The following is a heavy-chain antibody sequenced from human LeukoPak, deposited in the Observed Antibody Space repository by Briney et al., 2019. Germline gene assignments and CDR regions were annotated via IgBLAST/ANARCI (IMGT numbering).Heavy chain of an antibody. D-gene: IGHD2-15*01. Sequence: GGSLRLSCTASGFIFNDHGMNWVRQAPGKGLEWVSYISSSSSTIYYADSVKGRFTISRDNAKNSLYLQMNSLRAEDTAVYYCARDLKRYCSGGSCYGGYWGQGTLVTVSS. J-gene: IGHJ4*02. CDR2: ISSSSSTI. CDR1: GFIFNDHG. CDR3: ARDLKRYCSGGSCYGGY. V-gene: IGHV3-48*04.